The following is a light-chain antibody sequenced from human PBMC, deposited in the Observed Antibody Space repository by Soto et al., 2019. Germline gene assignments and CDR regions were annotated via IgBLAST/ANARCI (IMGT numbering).Light chain of an antibody. CDR1: QGISSY. Sequence: DIQLTQSPSFLSASVGDRVTITCRASQGISSYLAWYQQKPGKAPKLLIYAASTLQSGVPSRFSGSGSGTEFTLTISSLQPEDFATYYFQQFNSYPRAFGPGTKVDIK. V-gene: IGKV1-9*01. J-gene: IGKJ3*01. CDR2: AAS. CDR3: QQFNSYPRA.